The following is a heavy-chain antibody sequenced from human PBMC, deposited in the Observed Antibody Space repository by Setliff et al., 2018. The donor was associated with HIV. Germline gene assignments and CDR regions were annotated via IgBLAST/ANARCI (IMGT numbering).Heavy chain of an antibody. CDR2: VYYAGNT. J-gene: IGHJ5*02. CDR1: GDSIISSRNY. CDR3: ARQQYQPLLYQSVPYHWFDP. D-gene: IGHD2-2*02. Sequence: PGETRSLTCTVSGDSIISSRNYWGWIRQPPGKGLEWIGSVYYAGNTNYNPSIESRLTLSVDTSKNQFSLKLSSVTAADTALYYCARQQYQPLLYQSVPYHWFDPWGQETLVTVSS. V-gene: IGHV4-39*01.